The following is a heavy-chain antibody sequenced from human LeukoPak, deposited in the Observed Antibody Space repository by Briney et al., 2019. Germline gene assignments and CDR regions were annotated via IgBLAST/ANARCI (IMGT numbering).Heavy chain of an antibody. D-gene: IGHD3-22*01. CDR1: GFTFSGYG. Sequence: PGRSLRLSCAASGFTFSGYGMHWVRQAPGKGLEWVASISYDGTNKYYVDSVRGRFTVSRDTSKNTLFLQMNSLRTEDTAVYYCARTYFHSSGGGLFDSWGQGTLVTVSS. CDR3: ARTYFHSSGGGLFDS. CDR2: ISYDGTNK. V-gene: IGHV3-30*03. J-gene: IGHJ4*02.